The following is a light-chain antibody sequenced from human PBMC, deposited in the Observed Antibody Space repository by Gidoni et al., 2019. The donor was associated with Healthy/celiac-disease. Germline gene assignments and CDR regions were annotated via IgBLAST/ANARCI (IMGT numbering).Light chain of an antibody. CDR3: QQYYSTPPFT. V-gene: IGKV4-1*01. CDR2: WAS. J-gene: IGKJ3*01. CDR1: QSVLYSSNNKNY. Sequence: DIVMTQSPDSLAVSLGERATINCKSSQSVLYSSNNKNYLAWYQHKPGQPPKLLIYWASTRESGVPDRFSGSGSGTDFTLTISSLQAEDVAVYYCQQYYSTPPFTFGPGTKVDIK.